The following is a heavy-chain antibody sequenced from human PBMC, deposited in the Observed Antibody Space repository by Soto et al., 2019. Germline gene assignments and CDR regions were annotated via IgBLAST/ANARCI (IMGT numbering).Heavy chain of an antibody. J-gene: IGHJ6*02. CDR2: ISAYNGNT. D-gene: IGHD1-26*01. CDR3: ARDPAVGATTDYYYYYGMDV. V-gene: IGHV1-18*04. Sequence: GESLKISCKGSGYSFTSYGISWVRQAPGQGLEWMGWISAYNGNTNYAQKLQGRVTMTTDTSTSTAYMKLRSLRSDDTAVYYCARDPAVGATTDYYYYYGMDVWGQGTTVTVSS. CDR1: GYSFTSYG.